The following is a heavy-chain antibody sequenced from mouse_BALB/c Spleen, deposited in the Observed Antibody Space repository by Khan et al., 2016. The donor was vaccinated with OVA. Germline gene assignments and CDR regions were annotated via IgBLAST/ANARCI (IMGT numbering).Heavy chain of an antibody. Sequence: VQLQQSGAELVKPGASVKLSCTASGFNIKDTYMHWVKQRPEQGLEWIGRIDPANGNTKYDPKFQGKATITADTSSNKAYLQLSILTSEDTAVYYCARSYYGYYYAMDYWGQGPSVTVSS. CDR1: GFNIKDTY. J-gene: IGHJ4*01. D-gene: IGHD1-1*01. CDR3: ARSYYGYYYAMDY. V-gene: IGHV14-3*02. CDR2: IDPANGNT.